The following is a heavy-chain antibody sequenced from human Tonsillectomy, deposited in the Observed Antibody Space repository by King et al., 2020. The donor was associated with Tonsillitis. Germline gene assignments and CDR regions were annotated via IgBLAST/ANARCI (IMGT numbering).Heavy chain of an antibody. V-gene: IGHV1-2*02. CDR2: INPHTGGT. Sequence: HEQLVQSGAEVKRPGASVKVSCKGSGYTLTGHFMHWVRQAPGQGLEWMGWINPHTGGTHYAQKFQGRVTMTRDTSLNTAYMELSRLRYDDTAVYYCARPWGTWPTINWLDPWGQGTLVTVSS. D-gene: IGHD1-26*01. J-gene: IGHJ5*02. CDR3: ARPWGTWPTINWLDP. CDR1: GYTLTGHF.